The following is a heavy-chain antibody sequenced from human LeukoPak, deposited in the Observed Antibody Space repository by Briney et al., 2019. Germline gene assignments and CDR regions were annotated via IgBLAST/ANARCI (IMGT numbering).Heavy chain of an antibody. D-gene: IGHD5-18*01. V-gene: IGHV5-51*01. J-gene: IGHJ4*02. CDR1: GYSFASSW. CDR2: IYPGDSDT. CDR3: ARLSAMASDLLGY. Sequence: GESLKISCKGSGYSFASSWIGWVRQMPGKGLEWMGIIYPGDSDTKYSPSFQGQVTISADKSISTAYLQWSSLKASDTAMYYCARLSAMASDLLGYWGQGTLVTVSS.